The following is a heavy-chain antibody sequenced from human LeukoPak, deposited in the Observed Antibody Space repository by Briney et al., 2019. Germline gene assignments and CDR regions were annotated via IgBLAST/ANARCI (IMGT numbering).Heavy chain of an antibody. V-gene: IGHV4-39*07. J-gene: IGHJ4*02. CDR3: ARDPAHIAVAGTTY. CDR1: GGSISSSSYY. D-gene: IGHD6-19*01. Sequence: SETLSLTCTVSGGSISSSSYYWGWIRQPPGKGLEWIGSIYYSGSTYYNPSLKSRATISVDTSKNQFSLKLSSVTAADTAVYYCARDPAHIAVAGTTYWGQGTLVTVSS. CDR2: IYYSGST.